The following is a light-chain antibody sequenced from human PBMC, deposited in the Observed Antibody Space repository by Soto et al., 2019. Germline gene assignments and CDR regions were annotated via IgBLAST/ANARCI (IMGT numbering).Light chain of an antibody. V-gene: IGKV1-5*03. CDR2: KAS. CDR3: QQYSSHSPFA. Sequence: DIQMTQSPSTLSASVGDRVTITCRASQSINSWLAWYRQKPGKAPNLLIYKASCLESGVPSRFSGSGSGTEFTLTISSLQPDDFASYYCQQYSSHSPFAFGQGTKLEIK. CDR1: QSINSW. J-gene: IGKJ2*01.